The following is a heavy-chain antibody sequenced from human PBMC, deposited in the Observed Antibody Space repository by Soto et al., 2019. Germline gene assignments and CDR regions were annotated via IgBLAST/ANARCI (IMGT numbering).Heavy chain of an antibody. D-gene: IGHD3-16*02. CDR1: GFTFSDSW. CDR2: IKSKTDGGTT. Sequence: EVQLVESGGGLVKPGGSLRVSCAASGFTFSDSWMSWVRQAPGKGLEWVARIKSKTDGGTTDYAAPVTGRFTISRDDSKNTLSLQMNSLKTEDTAIYYCTKYDYIRGNYRVRWAYWGLGTMVTVSS. J-gene: IGHJ4*02. CDR3: TKYDYIRGNYRVRWAY. V-gene: IGHV3-15*01.